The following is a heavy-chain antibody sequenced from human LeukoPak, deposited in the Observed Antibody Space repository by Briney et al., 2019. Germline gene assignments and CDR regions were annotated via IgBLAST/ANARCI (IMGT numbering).Heavy chain of an antibody. CDR3: ARDRDVDDFDS. D-gene: IGHD2-15*01. Sequence: SGTLSLTCAVYGGSFSGYYWSWIRQPPGKGLEWIGEINHSGSTNYNPSLKSRVTTSIDTSKNQLSLNLKSVTAADTAVYSCARDRDVDDFDSWGHGTLVTVSS. CDR2: INHSGST. CDR1: GGSFSGYY. J-gene: IGHJ4*01. V-gene: IGHV4-34*01.